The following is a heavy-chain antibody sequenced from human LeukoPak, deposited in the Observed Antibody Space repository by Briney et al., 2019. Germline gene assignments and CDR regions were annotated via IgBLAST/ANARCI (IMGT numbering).Heavy chain of an antibody. CDR3: ARVAVVIDPPDAFDI. J-gene: IGHJ3*02. Sequence: PSETLSLTCGVSGGAITNYYWNWIRQAPGKGLEWLGYIYYTGSTTYNPSLKSRVTMSVDTSKNQFSLKLSSVTAADTAVYYCARVAVVIDPPDAFDIWGQGTMVTVSS. V-gene: IGHV4-59*12. CDR2: IYYTGST. CDR1: GGAITNYY. D-gene: IGHD2-21*01.